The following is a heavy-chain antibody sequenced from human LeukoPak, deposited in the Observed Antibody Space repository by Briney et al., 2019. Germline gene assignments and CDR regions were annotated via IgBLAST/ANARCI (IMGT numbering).Heavy chain of an antibody. Sequence: PGGSLRLSCAASGFTFSSYWMSWVRQAPGKGLEWVANIKQDGSEKYNVDSVKGRFTISRDNAKNSLYLQMNSLRAEDTAVYYCASYVGYSYGYDWLQWGQGTLVTVSS. V-gene: IGHV3-7*01. CDR2: IKQDGSEK. J-gene: IGHJ4*02. D-gene: IGHD5-18*01. CDR1: GFTFSSYW. CDR3: ASYVGYSYGYDWLQ.